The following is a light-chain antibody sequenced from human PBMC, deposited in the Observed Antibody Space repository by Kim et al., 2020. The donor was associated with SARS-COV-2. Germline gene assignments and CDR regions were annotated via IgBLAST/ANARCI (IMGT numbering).Light chain of an antibody. CDR2: QDS. V-gene: IGLV3-1*01. CDR3: QAWDSSTVV. Sequence: VSPGQTARITGSGDKLGDKYACWYQQKPGQSPVLVIYQDSKRPSGIPERFSGSNSGNTATLTISGTQAMDEADYYCQAWDSSTVVFGGGTQLTVL. CDR1: KLGDKY. J-gene: IGLJ2*01.